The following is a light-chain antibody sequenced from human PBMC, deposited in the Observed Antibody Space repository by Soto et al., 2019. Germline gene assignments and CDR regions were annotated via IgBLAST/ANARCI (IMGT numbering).Light chain of an antibody. J-gene: IGLJ3*02. CDR3: SSYTSGSTWV. CDR1: SSDVGGYNF. CDR2: VVT. Sequence: QSVLTQPASVSGSPGQSITISCTGTSSDVGGYNFVSWYQQHPGKAPKLMIYVVTNRPSGVSNRFSGSKSGNTASLTISGLQAEDDADYYCSSYTSGSTWVFGGGTKLTVL. V-gene: IGLV2-14*01.